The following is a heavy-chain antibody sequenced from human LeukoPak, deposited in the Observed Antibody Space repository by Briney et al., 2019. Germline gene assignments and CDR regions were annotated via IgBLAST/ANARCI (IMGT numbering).Heavy chain of an antibody. CDR3: ARDRKPLRPISPMDV. V-gene: IGHV3-48*04. D-gene: IGHD1-14*01. Sequence: PGGSLRLSCAASGFTFSSYSTNWVRQAPGKGLEWVSYISSSSSTIYYADSVKGRFTISRDNAKNSLYLQMNSLRAEDTAVYYCARDRKPLRPISPMDVWGKGTTVTVSS. CDR1: GFTFSSYS. J-gene: IGHJ6*03. CDR2: ISSSSSTI.